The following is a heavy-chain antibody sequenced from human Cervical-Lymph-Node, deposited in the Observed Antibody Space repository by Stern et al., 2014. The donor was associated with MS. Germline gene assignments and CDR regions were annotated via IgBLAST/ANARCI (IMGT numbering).Heavy chain of an antibody. V-gene: IGHV4-59*08. CDR2: TYYSGST. D-gene: IGHD6-6*01. CDR3: ARGKSIAGRAYFYYGLDV. J-gene: IGHJ6*02. CDR1: GDSITSYY. Sequence: QVQLQESGPGLAKTSETLSLTCTVSGDSITSYYLSWIRQPPGKGLEFIGYTYYSGSTNYNPSLQRRVTISLDTSKNQISLELSLVAAADTAVYFCARGKSIAGRAYFYYGLDVWGQGTTVTVSS.